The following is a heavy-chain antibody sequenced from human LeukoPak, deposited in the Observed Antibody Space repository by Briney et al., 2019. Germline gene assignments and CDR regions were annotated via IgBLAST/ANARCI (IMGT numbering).Heavy chain of an antibody. Sequence: SETLSLTCTVSGGSISSYYWSWIRQPAGKGLEWIGRIYTSGSTSYNPSLKSRVTMSVDTSKNQFSLKLSSVTAADTAVYYCARRNTLCSGGSCSTNIDYWGQGTLVTVSS. V-gene: IGHV4-4*07. CDR1: GGSISSYY. CDR2: IYTSGST. CDR3: ARRNTLCSGGSCSTNIDY. D-gene: IGHD2-15*01. J-gene: IGHJ4*02.